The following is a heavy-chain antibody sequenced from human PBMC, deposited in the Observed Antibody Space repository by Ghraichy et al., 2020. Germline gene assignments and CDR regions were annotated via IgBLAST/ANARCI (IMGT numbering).Heavy chain of an antibody. CDR3: VSYSDAWYAAS. CDR2: IKQDGSGK. CDR1: GFTFSSYW. V-gene: IGHV3-7*03. J-gene: IGHJ4*02. Sequence: GGSLRLSCAASGFTFSSYWMTWVRQTPGKGLEWVANIKQDGSGKYYVDSVKGRFTISRDNAKNSLYLQMNSLRAEDTAVYYCVSYSDAWYAASWGQGTLVTVSS. D-gene: IGHD6-19*01.